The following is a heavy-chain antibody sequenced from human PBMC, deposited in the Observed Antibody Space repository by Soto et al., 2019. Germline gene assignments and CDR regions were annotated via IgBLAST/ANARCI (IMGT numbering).Heavy chain of an antibody. CDR2: MWYDGSNK. Sequence: GESLKISCAASGFTFSSYGMHWVRQAPGKGLEWVAVMWYDGSNKYYADSVKGRFTISRDNSKNTLYLQMNSLRAEDTAVYYCARDHGDYYDSSGTSAFDIWGQGTMVTVSS. V-gene: IGHV3-33*01. D-gene: IGHD3-22*01. CDR3: ARDHGDYYDSSGTSAFDI. CDR1: GFTFSSYG. J-gene: IGHJ3*02.